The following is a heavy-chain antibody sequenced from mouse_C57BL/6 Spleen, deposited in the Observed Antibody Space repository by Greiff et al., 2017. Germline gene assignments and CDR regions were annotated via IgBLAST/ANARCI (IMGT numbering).Heavy chain of an antibody. Sequence: QVQLQQPGAELVKPGASVKVSCKASGYTFTSYWMHWVKQRPGQGLEWIGRIHPSDSDTNYNQKFKGKATLTVDKSSSTAYMQLISLTSEDSAVYYCAIFYYDYDEFAYWGQGTLVTVSA. D-gene: IGHD2-4*01. CDR1: GYTFTSYW. CDR3: AIFYYDYDEFAY. V-gene: IGHV1-74*01. J-gene: IGHJ3*01. CDR2: IHPSDSDT.